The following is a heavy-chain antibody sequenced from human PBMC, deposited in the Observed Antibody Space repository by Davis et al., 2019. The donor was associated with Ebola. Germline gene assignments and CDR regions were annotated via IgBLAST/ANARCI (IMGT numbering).Heavy chain of an antibody. CDR2: ISGGNYYI. V-gene: IGHV3-21*06. CDR3: AGDLQNRGTVDS. D-gene: IGHD3-16*01. J-gene: IGHJ5*02. Sequence: GESLKISCAASGFTFSSYAMNWVRQAPGKGLEWVSSISGGNYYIYYADSVKGRFTISRDNAKNSVYLDMNSLTDDDTAVYFCAGDLQNRGTVDSWGQGALVTVSS. CDR1: GFTFSSYA.